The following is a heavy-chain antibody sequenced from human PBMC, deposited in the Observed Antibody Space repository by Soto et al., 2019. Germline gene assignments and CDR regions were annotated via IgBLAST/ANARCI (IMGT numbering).Heavy chain of an antibody. CDR1: GFRFEQYV. Sequence: VQVVASGGGLVQPGRSLRLSCVVSGFRFEQYVMHWVRQAPGKGLECVSTVSPTGDSVAYADSVVGRFTVSRDNAKNSLYLQMNRLKGDDTAFYYCIKDAHNGSIDDWGQGTLVTVSS. J-gene: IGHJ4*02. CDR3: IKDAHNGSIDD. V-gene: IGHV3-9*01. CDR2: VSPTGDSV. D-gene: IGHD3-10*01.